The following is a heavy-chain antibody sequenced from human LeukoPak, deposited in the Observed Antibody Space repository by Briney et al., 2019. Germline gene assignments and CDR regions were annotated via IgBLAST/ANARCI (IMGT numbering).Heavy chain of an antibody. D-gene: IGHD6-13*01. CDR1: GFSLSTRGVA. Sequence: SGPTLVNPTQTLTLTCTFSGFSLSTRGVAVGWIRQSPGKALEWLALIYWDDDKRYSPSLKSRLTITKDTSKNQVVLTMTNMDPVDTATYYCAHTGRSSSSWYLNFDYWGQGTLVTVSS. CDR2: IYWDDDK. J-gene: IGHJ4*02. V-gene: IGHV2-5*02. CDR3: AHTGRSSSSWYLNFDY.